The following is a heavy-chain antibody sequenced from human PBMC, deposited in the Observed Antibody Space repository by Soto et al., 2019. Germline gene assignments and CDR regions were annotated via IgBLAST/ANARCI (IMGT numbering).Heavy chain of an antibody. D-gene: IGHD5-18*01. Sequence: SETLSLTCTVSGGSISSYYWSWIRQPPGKGLEWIGYIYYSGSTNYNPSLKSRVTISVDTSKNQFSLKLSSVTAADTAVYYCARGGKDTAMVTTNYYFDYWGQGTLVTVSS. J-gene: IGHJ4*02. CDR2: IYYSGST. V-gene: IGHV4-59*01. CDR1: GGSISSYY. CDR3: ARGGKDTAMVTTNYYFDY.